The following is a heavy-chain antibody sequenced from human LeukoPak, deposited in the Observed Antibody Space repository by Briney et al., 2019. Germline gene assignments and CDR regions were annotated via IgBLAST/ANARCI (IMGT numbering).Heavy chain of an antibody. CDR3: ARQPKEGGSFFFIDD. D-gene: IGHD1-26*01. J-gene: IGHJ4*02. CDR2: IYYSGST. Sequence: SETLSLTCTVSDGSISNSNYYWGWIRQPPGKGLEWIGSIYYSGSTYYNPSLKSRVTISVDTSKNHFSLKLTSVTAADTAVYYCARQPKEGGSFFFIDDWGQGTLVTVSS. CDR1: DGSISNSNYY. V-gene: IGHV4-39*01.